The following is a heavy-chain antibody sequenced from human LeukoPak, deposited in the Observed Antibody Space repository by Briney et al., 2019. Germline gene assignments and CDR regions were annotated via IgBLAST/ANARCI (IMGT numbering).Heavy chain of an antibody. CDR2: LYYSGST. Sequence: SETLSPTCTVSGGSISGYFWSWIRQPPGKGLELIGYLYYSGSTNYNPSLKSRVTIFVDTSKNQFSLKLSSVTAADTAVYYCALGVAEDVLDIWGQGTMVTVSS. CDR3: ALGVAEDVLDI. CDR1: GGSISGYF. J-gene: IGHJ3*02. V-gene: IGHV4-59*08.